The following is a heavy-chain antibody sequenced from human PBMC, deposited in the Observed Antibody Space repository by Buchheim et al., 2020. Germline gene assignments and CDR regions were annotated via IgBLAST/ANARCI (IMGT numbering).Heavy chain of an antibody. CDR2: ISGSGGST. CDR3: AKDKAGIYDSSGYYSDWYFDL. D-gene: IGHD3-22*01. J-gene: IGHJ2*01. CDR1: GFTFSSYA. Sequence: EVQLLESGGGLVQPGGSLRLSCAASGFTFSSYAMSWVRQAPGGGLEWVSAISGSGGSTYYADSVKGRFTISRDNSKNTLYLQMNSLRAEDTAVYYCAKDKAGIYDSSGYYSDWYFDLWGRGTL. V-gene: IGHV3-23*01.